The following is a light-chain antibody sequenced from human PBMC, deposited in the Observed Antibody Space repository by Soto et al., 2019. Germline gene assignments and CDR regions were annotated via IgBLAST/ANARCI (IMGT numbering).Light chain of an antibody. Sequence: SYELTQPPSVSVSRGQTASITGSGDKLGDKYACWYQQKPGQSPVLVIYQDSKRPSGIPERFSGSNSGNTATLTISGTQAMDEADYYCQAWDSSTANYVFGTGTKV. V-gene: IGLV3-1*01. CDR3: QAWDSSTANYV. J-gene: IGLJ1*01. CDR2: QDS. CDR1: KLGDKY.